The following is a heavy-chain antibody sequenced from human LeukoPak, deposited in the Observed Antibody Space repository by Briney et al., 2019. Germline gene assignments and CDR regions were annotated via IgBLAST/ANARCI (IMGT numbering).Heavy chain of an antibody. CDR2: INHSGST. J-gene: IGHJ4*02. CDR1: GGSFSGYY. CDR3: ARGQGVAEAQFDY. Sequence: SETLSLTCAVYGGSFSGYYWSWIRQPPGKWLEWIGEINHSGSTNYNPSLKSRVTISVDTSENQFSLKLSSVTAADTAVYYCARGQGVAEAQFDYWGQGTLVTVSS. V-gene: IGHV4-34*01. D-gene: IGHD6-13*01.